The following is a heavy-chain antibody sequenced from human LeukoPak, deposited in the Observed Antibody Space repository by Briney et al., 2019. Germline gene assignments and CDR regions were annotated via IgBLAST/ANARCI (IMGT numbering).Heavy chain of an antibody. CDR3: AAYCILSGYGYFDY. D-gene: IGHD3-9*01. Sequence: ASVKVSCKVSGYTLTELSMHWVRQAPGKGLEGMGGFDPEDGETIYAQKFQGRVTMTEDTSTDTAYMELSSLRSEDTAVYYCAAYCILSGYGYFDYWGQGTLVTVSS. V-gene: IGHV1-24*01. CDR2: FDPEDGET. CDR1: GYTLTELS. J-gene: IGHJ4*02.